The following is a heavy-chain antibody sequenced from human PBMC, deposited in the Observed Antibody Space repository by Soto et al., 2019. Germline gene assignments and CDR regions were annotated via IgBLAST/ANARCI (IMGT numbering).Heavy chain of an antibody. J-gene: IGHJ4*02. CDR3: AGDTPPLHSQSFDH. D-gene: IGHD2-15*01. V-gene: IGHV1-2*02. Sequence: ASVKVSCKASGYNFIGYFIHWVRQAPGQGPEWMGWINSNSGGTMYAEKFQGRVTMTRDASTRVVYLELSGLTSDDTAVYYCAGDTPPLHSQSFDHWGQGALVTVSS. CDR2: INSNSGGT. CDR1: GYNFIGYF.